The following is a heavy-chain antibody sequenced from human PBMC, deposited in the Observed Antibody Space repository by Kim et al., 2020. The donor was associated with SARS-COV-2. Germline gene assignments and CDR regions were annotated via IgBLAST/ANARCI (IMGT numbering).Heavy chain of an antibody. Sequence: GGSLRLSCAASGFTFSGYCMHWVRQASGKGLEWVSRINSDGSSSSYADSATGRVTISRDNAKNTLYLQLNRLRAEDKAAYYCGCAGTFGYSWRIYWFDY. J-gene: IGHJ4*01. CDR3: GCAGTFGYSWRIYWFDY. CDR1: GFTFSGYC. D-gene: IGHD3-10*02. CDR2: INSDGSSS. V-gene: IGHV3-74*01.